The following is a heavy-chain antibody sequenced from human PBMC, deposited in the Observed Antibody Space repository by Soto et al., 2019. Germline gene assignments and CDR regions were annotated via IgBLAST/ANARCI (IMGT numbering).Heavy chain of an antibody. V-gene: IGHV3-23*01. CDR3: AKDVGGHYCTPTSCLYFFHS. CDR2: ISDSGST. Sequence: GGSLRLSCAASGFSFNNYAMNWVRQAPGQGLEWISTISDSGSTYYADSVKGRFTISRDNSKNTLYLQMGSLRAGDTAVYYCAKDVGGHYCTPTSCLYFFHSWGRGTLVTVSS. CDR1: GFSFNNYA. J-gene: IGHJ4*02. D-gene: IGHD2-2*01.